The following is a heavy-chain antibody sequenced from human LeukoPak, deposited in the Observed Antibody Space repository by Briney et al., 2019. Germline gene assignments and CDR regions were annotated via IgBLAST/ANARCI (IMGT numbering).Heavy chain of an antibody. Sequence: SVKVSCKASGGTFSSYTISWVRQAPGQGLEWMGRIIPILGIANYAQKFQGRVTITADKSTSTAYMELSSLRSEDTAVYYCAGSGKSGYLSFDYWGQGTLVTVSS. CDR1: GGTFSSYT. V-gene: IGHV1-69*02. D-gene: IGHD3-22*01. CDR2: IIPILGIA. J-gene: IGHJ4*02. CDR3: AGSGKSGYLSFDY.